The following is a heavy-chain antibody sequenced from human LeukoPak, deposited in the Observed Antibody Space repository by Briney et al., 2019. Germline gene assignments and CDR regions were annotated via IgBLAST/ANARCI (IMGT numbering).Heavy chain of an antibody. V-gene: IGHV1-69*13. J-gene: IGHJ4*02. CDR1: GYTLTELS. CDR2: IIPIFGTA. D-gene: IGHD3-22*01. Sequence: SVKVSCKVSGYTLTELSMHWVRQAPGQGLEWMGGIIPIFGTANYAQKFQGRVTITADESTSTAYMELSSLRSEDTAVYYCASSYDSSGYYPDYWGQGTLVTVSS. CDR3: ASSYDSSGYYPDY.